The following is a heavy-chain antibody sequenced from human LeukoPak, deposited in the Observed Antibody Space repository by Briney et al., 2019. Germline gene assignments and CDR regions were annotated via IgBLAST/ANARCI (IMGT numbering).Heavy chain of an antibody. D-gene: IGHD6-13*01. J-gene: IGHJ5*02. CDR3: ARSGIAAAGTGWFDP. CDR1: GYTFTGYY. V-gene: IGHV1-46*01. Sequence: ASVKVSCKASGYTFTGYYMHWVRQAPGQGLEWMGIINPSGGSTSYAQKFQGRVTMTRDMSTSTVYMELSSLRSEDTAVYYCARSGIAAAGTGWFDPWGQGTLVTVSS. CDR2: INPSGGST.